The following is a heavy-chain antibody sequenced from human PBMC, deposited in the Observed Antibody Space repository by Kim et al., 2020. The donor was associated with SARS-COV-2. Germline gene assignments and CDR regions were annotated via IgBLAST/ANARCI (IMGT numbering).Heavy chain of an antibody. D-gene: IGHD7-27*01. Sequence: NYTPSLKSRVTSSVDTSKSQFSRKLSSVTAADTAVYYCARLIPGDWYYFDYWGQGTLVTVSS. J-gene: IGHJ4*02. CDR3: ARLIPGDWYYFDY. V-gene: IGHV4-59*08.